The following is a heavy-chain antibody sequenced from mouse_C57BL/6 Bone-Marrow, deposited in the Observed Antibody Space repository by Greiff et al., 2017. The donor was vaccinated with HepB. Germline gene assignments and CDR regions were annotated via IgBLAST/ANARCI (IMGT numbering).Heavy chain of an antibody. CDR3: ARQDYSNYEICFAY. D-gene: IGHD2-5*01. J-gene: IGHJ3*01. CDR1: GFTFSDYY. CDR2: ISNGGGST. Sequence: EVKLMESGGGLVQPGGSLKLSCAASGFTFSDYYMYWVRQTPEKRLEWVAYISNGGGSTYYPDTVKGRFTISRDNAKNTLYLQMSRLKSEDTAMYYCARQDYSNYEICFAYWGQGTLVTVSA. V-gene: IGHV5-12*01.